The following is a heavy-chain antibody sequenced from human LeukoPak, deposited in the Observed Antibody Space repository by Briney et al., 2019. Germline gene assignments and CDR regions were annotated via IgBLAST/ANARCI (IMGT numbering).Heavy chain of an antibody. CDR1: GGSISSGDYY. V-gene: IGHV4-30-4*08. CDR3: VRVDYTIFGVVIIRAFDI. D-gene: IGHD3-3*01. J-gene: IGHJ3*02. CDR2: NYYSGST. Sequence: SQTLSLSCTVSGGSISSGDYYWSWIRQPPGKGLKWIVYNYYSGSTYYNPSLKSRVTISVDTSKNQFSLKLSSVTAADTAVYYCVRVDYTIFGVVIIRAFDIWGQGTMVTVSS.